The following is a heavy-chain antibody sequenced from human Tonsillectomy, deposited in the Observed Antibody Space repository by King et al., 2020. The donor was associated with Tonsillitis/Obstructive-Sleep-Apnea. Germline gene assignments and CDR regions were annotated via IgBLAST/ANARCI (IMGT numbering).Heavy chain of an antibody. D-gene: IGHD6-19*01. CDR2: ISGSNGGT. Sequence: VQLVESGGGLGQPGGSLRLSCVASGFTFSTYAITWVLHAPGKGPEWVSGISGSNGGTYYADTGKGRFTISSENSKNTLYLQMNSLRADDTALYYCAKDFAAVTGDPGSWGQGTLVTVSS. CDR1: GFTFSTYA. J-gene: IGHJ5*02. V-gene: IGHV3-23*04. CDR3: AKDFAAVTGDPGS.